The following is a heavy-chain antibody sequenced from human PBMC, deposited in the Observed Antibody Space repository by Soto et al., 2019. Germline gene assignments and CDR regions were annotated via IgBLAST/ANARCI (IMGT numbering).Heavy chain of an antibody. CDR3: IYNRHSWDYHGLDD. Sequence: QFTLKESGPKLVKPTQTLTLTCTFSGFSLSTGGVGVGWIRQPPGRSLEWLAVIYWNDDRRLSPSMENRLTITKDTSNIQLVLTISIMDPVDTATYYCIYNRHSWDYHGLDDSGQGTPLTVSS. J-gene: IGHJ6*02. CDR2: IYWNDDR. D-gene: IGHD3-16*01. CDR1: GFSLSTGGVG. V-gene: IGHV2-5*01.